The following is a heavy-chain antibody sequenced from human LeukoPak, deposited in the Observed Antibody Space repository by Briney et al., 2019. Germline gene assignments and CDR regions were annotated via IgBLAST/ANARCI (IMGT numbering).Heavy chain of an antibody. CDR3: ARQKRIAAAGRTNWFDP. V-gene: IGHV4-39*01. Sequence: PSETLSLTCTVSGGSISSSSYYWGWIRQPPGKGLEWIVSIYYSGSTYYNPSLKSRVTISVDTSKNQFSLKLSSVTAADTAVYYCARQKRIAAAGRTNWFDPWGQGTLVTVSS. D-gene: IGHD6-13*01. CDR2: IYYSGST. J-gene: IGHJ5*02. CDR1: GGSISSSSYY.